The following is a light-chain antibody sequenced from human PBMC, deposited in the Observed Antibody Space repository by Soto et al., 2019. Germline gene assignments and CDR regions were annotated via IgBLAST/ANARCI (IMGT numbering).Light chain of an antibody. CDR1: QNIRKN. V-gene: IGKV3-15*01. CDR3: HQYNNYMYT. Sequence: ELVMSQSPATLSVSPGERVTLSCRASQNIRKNLAWYQQKPGQAPSLLIYEASTRASGVPVRFSGSGAGTEFTLTISSLQSEDFGVYYCHQYNNYMYTVGQGTKVDIK. CDR2: EAS. J-gene: IGKJ2*01.